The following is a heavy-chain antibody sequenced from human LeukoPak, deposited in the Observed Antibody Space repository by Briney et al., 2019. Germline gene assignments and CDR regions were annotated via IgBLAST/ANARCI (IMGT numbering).Heavy chain of an antibody. J-gene: IGHJ5*02. V-gene: IGHV4-34*01. CDR2: INHSGST. D-gene: IGHD4-23*01. CDR1: GGSFSGYY. Sequence: PSETLSLTCAVYGGSFSGYYWSWIRQPPGKGLEWIGEINHSGSTNYNPSLKSRVTISVDTSKNQFSLKLSSVTAAATAVYYCARGGGPARWFDPWGQGTLVTVSS. CDR3: ARGGGPARWFDP.